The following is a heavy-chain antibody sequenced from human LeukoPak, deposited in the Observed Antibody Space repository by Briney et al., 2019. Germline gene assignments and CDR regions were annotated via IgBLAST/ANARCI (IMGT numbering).Heavy chain of an antibody. CDR2: IYPLDSDT. CDR3: ARRFVVREGGEYHYYGMDV. Sequence: PGESLKISCKGSGYNFPDYWIDWARQMPGKGLEWVGHIYPLDSDTTYSPSFQGQVTISVDKPTSTAYLQWRSLKASDTAMYYCARRFVVREGGEYHYYGMDVWGQGTTVTVSS. D-gene: IGHD3-10*01. J-gene: IGHJ6*02. V-gene: IGHV5-51*01. CDR1: GYNFPDYW.